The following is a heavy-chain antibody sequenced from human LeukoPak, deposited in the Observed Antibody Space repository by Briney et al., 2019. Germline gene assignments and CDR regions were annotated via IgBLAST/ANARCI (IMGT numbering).Heavy chain of an antibody. CDR2: ISWNSGTI. CDR3: AKATVLRGVILVNWFDP. J-gene: IGHJ5*02. Sequence: GGSLRLSCAASGFTFDDYAMHWVRQAPGKGLEWVSGISWNSGTIGYADSVKGRFTISRDNAKNSLYLQMNSLRAEDTALYYCAKATVLRGVILVNWFDPWGQGTLITVSS. D-gene: IGHD3-10*01. V-gene: IGHV3-9*01. CDR1: GFTFDDYA.